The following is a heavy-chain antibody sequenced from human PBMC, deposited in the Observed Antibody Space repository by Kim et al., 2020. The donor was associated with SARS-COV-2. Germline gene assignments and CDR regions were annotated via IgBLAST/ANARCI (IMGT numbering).Heavy chain of an antibody. V-gene: IGHV3-23*01. CDR3: AKTLGYCSSTSCPKTHWVVYYYYGMDV. J-gene: IGHJ6*02. CDR2: ISGSGGST. D-gene: IGHD2-2*01. Sequence: GGSLRLSCAASGFTFSSYAMSWVRQAPGKGLEWVSAISGSGGSTYYADSVKGRFTISRDNSKNTLYLQMNSLRAEDTAVYYCAKTLGYCSSTSCPKTHWVVYYYYGMDVWGQGTTVTVSS. CDR1: GFTFSSYA.